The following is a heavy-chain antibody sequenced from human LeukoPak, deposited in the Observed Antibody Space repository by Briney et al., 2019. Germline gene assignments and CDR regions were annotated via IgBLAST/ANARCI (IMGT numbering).Heavy chain of an antibody. CDR2: ISSSSSYI. J-gene: IGHJ3*02. Sequence: GGSLRLSCAASGFTFSSYSMNWVRQAPGKGLEWVSSISSSSSYIYYADSVKGRFTISRDNSKNTLYLQMNSLRAGDTAVYYCARVQTPLGWVTDAFDIWGQGTMVTVSS. CDR3: ARVQTPLGWVTDAFDI. CDR1: GFTFSSYS. V-gene: IGHV3-21*01. D-gene: IGHD1-26*01.